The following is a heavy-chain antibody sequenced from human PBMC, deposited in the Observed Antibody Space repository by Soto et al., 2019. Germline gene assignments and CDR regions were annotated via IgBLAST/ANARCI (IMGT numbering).Heavy chain of an antibody. CDR3: ATGGSAFSSSWYHAFDI. Sequence: GASVKVSFKVSGYTLTELSMHWVRQAPGKGLEWMGGFDPEDGETIYAQKFQGRDTMTEDTSTDTAYMELSSLRSEDTAVYYCATGGSAFSSSWYHAFDIWGQGTMVTVSS. J-gene: IGHJ3*02. CDR2: FDPEDGET. V-gene: IGHV1-24*01. D-gene: IGHD6-13*01. CDR1: GYTLTELS.